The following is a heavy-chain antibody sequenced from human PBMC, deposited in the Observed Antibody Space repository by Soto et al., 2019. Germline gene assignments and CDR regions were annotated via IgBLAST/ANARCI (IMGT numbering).Heavy chain of an antibody. V-gene: IGHV4-4*02. CDR3: ARGIEGWYQGRYYYGMDV. Sequence: SETLSLTCAVSGGSISSSKWWSWVRQPPGKGLEWIGEIYHSGSINYNPSLKSRFTISVDKSKNQFSLKLSSVTAADTAVYYCARGIEGWYQGRYYYGMDVWGQGTTVTVSS. D-gene: IGHD6-19*01. CDR2: IYHSGSI. CDR1: GGSISSSKW. J-gene: IGHJ6*02.